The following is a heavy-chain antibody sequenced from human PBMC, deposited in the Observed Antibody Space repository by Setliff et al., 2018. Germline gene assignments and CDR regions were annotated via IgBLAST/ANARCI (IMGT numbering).Heavy chain of an antibody. D-gene: IGHD6-13*01. Sequence: ASETLSLTCTVSGGSISISGYYWGWIRQPPRKGLEWIGSTFYSGSTYYNPSLKSRVSISVDTSKNQFSLRLSSVTAADTAVYYCARHSNSWPVDYWGQGTLVTVSS. J-gene: IGHJ4*02. V-gene: IGHV4-39*01. CDR3: ARHSNSWPVDY. CDR2: TFYSGST. CDR1: GGSISISGYY.